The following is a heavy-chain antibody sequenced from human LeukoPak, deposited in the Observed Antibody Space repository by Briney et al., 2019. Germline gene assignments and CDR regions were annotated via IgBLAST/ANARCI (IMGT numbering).Heavy chain of an antibody. Sequence: GASVKVSCKVSGYTFTGYYMHWVRQAPGQGLEWMGWINPNSGGTNYAQKFQGRVTMTRDTSISTAYMELSRLRSDDTAVYYCAREEWLVDYFDYWGQGTLVTVSS. D-gene: IGHD6-19*01. CDR1: GYTFTGYY. CDR3: AREEWLVDYFDY. J-gene: IGHJ4*02. V-gene: IGHV1-2*02. CDR2: INPNSGGT.